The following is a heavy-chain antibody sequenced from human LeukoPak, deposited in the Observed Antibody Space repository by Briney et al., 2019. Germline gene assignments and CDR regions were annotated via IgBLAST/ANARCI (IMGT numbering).Heavy chain of an antibody. CDR3: AKDGPPSGGYPDAFDI. CDR2: IRCDGSNK. D-gene: IGHD6-19*01. Sequence: GGSLRLSCAVSGFTFSSYGMHWVRQAPGKGLEWVAFIRCDGSNKYYADSVKGRFTISRDNSKNTLYLQMNSLRAEDTAVYYCAKDGPPSGGYPDAFDIWGQGTMVTVSS. J-gene: IGHJ3*02. CDR1: GFTFSSYG. V-gene: IGHV3-30*02.